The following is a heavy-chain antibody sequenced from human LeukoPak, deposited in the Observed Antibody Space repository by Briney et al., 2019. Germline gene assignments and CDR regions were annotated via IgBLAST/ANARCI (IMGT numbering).Heavy chain of an antibody. J-gene: IGHJ4*02. CDR2: ISDSGGST. Sequence: GGSLRLSCAASGFTFSSYAMRWVRQAPGKGLEWVSGISDSGGSTSNADSLKGRFTISRDNSKNTLYLQMNSLRAEDTAVYYCAKTITVAGYYFGYWGQGTLVTVSS. CDR3: AKTITVAGYYFGY. CDR1: GFTFSSYA. D-gene: IGHD6-19*01. V-gene: IGHV3-23*01.